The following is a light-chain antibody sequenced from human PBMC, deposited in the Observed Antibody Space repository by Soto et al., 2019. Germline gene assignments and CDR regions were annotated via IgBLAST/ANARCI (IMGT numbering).Light chain of an antibody. Sequence: EIVLTQSPGTLSLSPGESATLSCRASQSVSTRSLAWYQQKPGQAPRLLISGASSRAADIPDRFSGSGSGTDFTLTINRLEPEDFAVYYCQQYDSSPRTFGQGTKVE. V-gene: IGKV3-20*01. J-gene: IGKJ1*01. CDR3: QQYDSSPRT. CDR2: GAS. CDR1: QSVSTRS.